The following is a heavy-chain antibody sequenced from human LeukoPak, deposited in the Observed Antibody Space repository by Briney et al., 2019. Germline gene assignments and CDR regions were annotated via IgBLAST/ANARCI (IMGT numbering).Heavy chain of an antibody. J-gene: IGHJ6*02. CDR2: IWYDGSNK. CDR1: GFTFSSYG. D-gene: IGHD5/OR15-5a*01. V-gene: IGHV3-33*01. Sequence: PGGSLRLSCAASGFTFSSYGMHWVRQAPGKGLEWVAVIWYDGSNKYYADSVKGRFTITRDNAKNSLYLQMNSLRAEDTALYYCARTVSRYYGMDVWGQGTTVTVSS. CDR3: ARTVSRYYGMDV.